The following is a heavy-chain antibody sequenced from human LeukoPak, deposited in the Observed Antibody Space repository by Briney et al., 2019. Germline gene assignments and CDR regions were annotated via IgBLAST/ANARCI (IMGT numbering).Heavy chain of an antibody. D-gene: IGHD2-2*01. CDR3: ARLMLPAAKGAFDI. J-gene: IGHJ3*02. Sequence: SETLSLTCTVSGGSISSGSYYWSWIRQPAGKGLEWIGRINTSGSLNYNPSLKSRVTISVDTSKNQFSPKLSSVTAADTAVYYCARLMLPAAKGAFDIWGQGTMVTVSS. V-gene: IGHV4-61*02. CDR2: INTSGSL. CDR1: GGSISSGSYY.